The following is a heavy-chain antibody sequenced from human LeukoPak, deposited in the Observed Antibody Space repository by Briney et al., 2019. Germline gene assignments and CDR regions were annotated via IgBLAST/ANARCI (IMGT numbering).Heavy chain of an antibody. D-gene: IGHD7-27*01. Sequence: SETLSLTCAVYGGSFSDYSWSWIRQSPVKGLEWIGEINHSGSTNYNPSLKSRVTISVDTSKNQFSLKLTSVTATDTAVYYCARDLNWGLGFDYWGQGTLVTVSS. CDR1: GGSFSDYS. V-gene: IGHV4-34*01. J-gene: IGHJ4*02. CDR2: INHSGST. CDR3: ARDLNWGLGFDY.